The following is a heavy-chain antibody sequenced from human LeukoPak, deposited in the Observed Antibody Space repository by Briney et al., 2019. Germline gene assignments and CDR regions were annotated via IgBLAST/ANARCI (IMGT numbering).Heavy chain of an antibody. V-gene: IGHV4-34*01. D-gene: IGHD2-2*01. Sequence: SETLSLTCAVYGGSFSGYYWSWIRQPPGKGLEWIGEINHSGSTNYNPSLKSRVTISVDTSKNQFSLKLSSVTAADTAVYYCAREKLGYCGCTSCHNWFDPWGQGTLVTVSS. CDR1: GGSFSGYY. CDR2: INHSGST. CDR3: AREKLGYCGCTSCHNWFDP. J-gene: IGHJ5*02.